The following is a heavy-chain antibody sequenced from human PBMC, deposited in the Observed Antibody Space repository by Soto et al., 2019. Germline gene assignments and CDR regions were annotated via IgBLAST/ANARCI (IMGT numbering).Heavy chain of an antibody. Sequence: QVQLVQSGAEVKKPGSSVKVSCKASGGTFSSYAISWVRQAPGQGLEWMGGIIPIFGTANYAQKFQGRVPITADESTSTAYMELSSLRSEDTAVYYCAREQRASYGRMEAFDSWGQGTMVTVSS. CDR1: GGTFSSYA. D-gene: IGHD1-26*01. J-gene: IGHJ3*02. CDR2: IIPIFGTA. V-gene: IGHV1-69*01. CDR3: AREQRASYGRMEAFDS.